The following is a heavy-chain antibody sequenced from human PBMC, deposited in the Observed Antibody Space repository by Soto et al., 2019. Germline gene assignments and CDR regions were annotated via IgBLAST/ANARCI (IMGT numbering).Heavy chain of an antibody. CDR2: VLPITGST. CDR1: GGLFSVFS. V-gene: IGHV1-69*06. D-gene: IGHD5-12*01. J-gene: IGHJ4*01. Sequence: QVQLVQSGAEVKTPGSSVKVSCKTSGGLFSVFSFNWVRQAPGQGREWMGGVLPITGSTDYAQKFQGRLTITADRSTSTIYMELSRLTSDDTANYYGATIRVRGGPLRFEDGGQGTLISVSS. CDR3: ATIRVRGGPLRFED.